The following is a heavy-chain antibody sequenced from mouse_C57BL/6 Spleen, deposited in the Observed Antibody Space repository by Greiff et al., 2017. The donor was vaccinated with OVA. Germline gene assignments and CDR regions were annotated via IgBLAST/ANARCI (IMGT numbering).Heavy chain of an antibody. CDR1: GYSITSGYY. Sequence: EVQLQQSGPGLVKPSQSLSLTCSVTGYSITSGYYWNWIRQFPGNKLEWMGYISYDGSNNYNPSLKNRISITRDTSKNQFFLKLNSVTTEDTATYYCAKGYYYVDYWGQGTTLTVSS. V-gene: IGHV3-6*01. J-gene: IGHJ2*01. CDR3: AKGYYYVDY. CDR2: ISYDGSN.